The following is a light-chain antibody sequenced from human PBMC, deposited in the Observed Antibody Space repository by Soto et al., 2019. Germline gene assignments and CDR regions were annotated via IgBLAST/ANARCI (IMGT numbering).Light chain of an antibody. CDR1: QSVSSY. CDR2: DAS. J-gene: IGKJ2*01. V-gene: IGKV3-11*01. Sequence: EIVLTQSPATLSLSPREGATLSCRASQSVSSYLAWYQQKPGQAPRLLIYDASNRATGIPARFSGSGSGTDFTLTISSLEPEDFAVYYCQQRSNWPMYTFGQGTKLEIK. CDR3: QQRSNWPMYT.